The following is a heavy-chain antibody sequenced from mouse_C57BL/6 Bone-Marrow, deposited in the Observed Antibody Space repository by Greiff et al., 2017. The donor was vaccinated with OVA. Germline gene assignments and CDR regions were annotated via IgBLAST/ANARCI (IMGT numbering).Heavy chain of an antibody. J-gene: IGHJ3*01. CDR1: GYTFTIYW. CDR3: GELHCSDFGR. Sequence: QVQLQQPGAELVKPGASVKVSCNASGYTFTIYWMHWVKQRPGQGLEWIGRIHPSDSDTNYNQKFKGKATLTVDTSSSTAYMQLSSLTSEDSAVCDRGELHCSDFGRWGEGSPAFVS. CDR2: IHPSDSDT. D-gene: IGHD6-1*01. V-gene: IGHV1-74*01.